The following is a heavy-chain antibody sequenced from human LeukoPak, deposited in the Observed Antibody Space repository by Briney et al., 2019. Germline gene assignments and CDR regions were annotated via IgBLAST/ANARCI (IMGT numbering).Heavy chain of an antibody. D-gene: IGHD1-26*01. J-gene: IGHJ4*02. CDR1: GYTFTSYA. Sequence: ASVKVSCKASGYTFTSYAMHWVRQAPGQRLEWMGWINAGNGNTKYSQKFQGRVTITRDTSASTAYMELRSLRSDDTAVYYCARDRDPRWELLEYDYWGQGTLVTVSS. CDR3: ARDRDPRWELLEYDY. CDR2: INAGNGNT. V-gene: IGHV1-3*01.